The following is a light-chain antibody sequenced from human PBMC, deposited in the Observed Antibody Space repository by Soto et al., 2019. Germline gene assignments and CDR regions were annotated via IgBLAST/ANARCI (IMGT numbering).Light chain of an antibody. J-gene: IGLJ2*01. V-gene: IGLV2-8*01. CDR3: SSYAGSNNLDVI. Sequence: QSVLAQPPSASGSPGQSVTISCTGTSSDVGGYDYVSWYQQHPGKAPKLIIYEVVKRPSGVPRRFSASKSGNTASLTVSGLQGEDEADYYCSSYAGSNNLDVIFGGGTKLTVL. CDR1: SSDVGGYDY. CDR2: EVV.